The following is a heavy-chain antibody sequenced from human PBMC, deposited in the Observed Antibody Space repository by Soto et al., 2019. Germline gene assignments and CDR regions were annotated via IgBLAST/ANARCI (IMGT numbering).Heavy chain of an antibody. V-gene: IGHV4-59*01. CDR3: ARRLMIREVITHGMDV. J-gene: IGHJ6*02. CDR1: GGSFSSYY. D-gene: IGHD3-10*01. Sequence: PSETLSFTCTVSGGSFSSYYWSWIRLPPGKGLEWIGYISYSGSTNYNPSLKNRVTMSVDTSKNQFSLKLSSVTAADTAVYYCARRLMIREVITHGMDVWGQATTVTVSS. CDR2: ISYSGST.